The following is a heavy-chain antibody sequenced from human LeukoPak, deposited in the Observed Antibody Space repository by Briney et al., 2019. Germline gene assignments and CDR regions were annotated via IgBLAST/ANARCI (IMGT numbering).Heavy chain of an antibody. V-gene: IGHV1-69*13. Sequence: ASVKVSCKASGYTFTSYGISWVRQAPGQGLEWMGGIIPIFGTANYAQKFQGRVTITADESTSTAYMELSSLRSEDTAVYYCASGVYYYDSSGYYDYFDYWGQGTLVTVSS. J-gene: IGHJ4*02. CDR2: IIPIFGTA. D-gene: IGHD3-22*01. CDR1: GYTFTSYG. CDR3: ASGVYYYDSSGYYDYFDY.